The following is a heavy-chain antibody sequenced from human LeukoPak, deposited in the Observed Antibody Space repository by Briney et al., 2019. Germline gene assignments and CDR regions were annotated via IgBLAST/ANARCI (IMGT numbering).Heavy chain of an antibody. D-gene: IGHD5-24*01. CDR3: ASDPRDGYCFDY. J-gene: IGHJ4*02. V-gene: IGHV1-46*01. CDR1: GYTFTSYA. CDR2: INPSGGST. Sequence: RAPVKVSCKASGYTFTSYAMNWVRQAPGQGLEWMGIINPSGGSTSYAQKFQGRVTMTRDTSTSTVYMELSSLRSEDTAVYYCASDPRDGYCFDYWGQGTLVTVSS.